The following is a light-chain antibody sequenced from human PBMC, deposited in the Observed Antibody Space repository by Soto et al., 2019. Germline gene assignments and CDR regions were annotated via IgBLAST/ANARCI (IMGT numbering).Light chain of an antibody. V-gene: IGLV4-69*01. CDR2: LNSDGSH. Sequence: QPVLTQSPSASASLGASVKLTCTLSSGHSSYAIAWHQQQPEKGPRYLMKLNSDGSHSKGDGIPDRFSGSSSGAERYLIISSLQSEDEADYYCQTWGTCIHFFGTGTKLTVL. CDR1: SGHSSYA. CDR3: QTWGTCIHF. J-gene: IGLJ1*01.